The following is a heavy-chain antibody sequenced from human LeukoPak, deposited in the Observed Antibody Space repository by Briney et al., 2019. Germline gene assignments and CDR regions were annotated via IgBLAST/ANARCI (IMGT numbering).Heavy chain of an antibody. V-gene: IGHV4-39*01. Sequence: SETLSLTCTVSGGSISSSSYYWGWIRPPPGKGLEWIGSIYYSGSTYYNPSLKSRVTISVDTSKNQFSLKLSSVTAADTAVYYCALTYYYDSSFYFDYWGQGTLVTVSS. CDR3: ALTYYYDSSFYFDY. CDR1: GGSISSSSYY. D-gene: IGHD3-22*01. J-gene: IGHJ4*02. CDR2: IYYSGST.